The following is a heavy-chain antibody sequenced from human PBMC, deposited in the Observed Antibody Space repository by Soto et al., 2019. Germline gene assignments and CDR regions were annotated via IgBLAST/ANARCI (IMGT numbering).Heavy chain of an antibody. D-gene: IGHD2-2*01. CDR2: ISGSDGST. J-gene: IGHJ6*02. CDR1: GFTFSSYA. V-gene: IGHV3-23*01. Sequence: GGSLRLSCAASGFTFSSYAMSWVRQAPGKGLEWVSAISGSDGSTYYADSVKGRFTISRDNSKNTQFLQMNSQRAEDTAVYCCAKVRSDSSSTGCYVYYGMDVWGQGTTVTVSS. CDR3: AKVRSDSSSTGCYVYYGMDV.